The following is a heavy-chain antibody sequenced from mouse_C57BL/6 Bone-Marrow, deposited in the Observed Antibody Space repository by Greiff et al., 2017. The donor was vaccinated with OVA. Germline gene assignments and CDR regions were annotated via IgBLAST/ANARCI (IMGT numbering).Heavy chain of an antibody. CDR1: GFTFSSYG. J-gene: IGHJ3*01. CDR3: ARREKN. V-gene: IGHV5-6*02. CDR2: ISSGGSYT. Sequence: EVKLVESGGDLVKPGGSLKLSCAASGFTFSSYGMSWVRQTPDKRLEWVATISSGGSYTYYPDSVKGRFTISRDNAKNTLYLQMSSLKSEDTAMYYCARREKNWGQGTLVTVSA.